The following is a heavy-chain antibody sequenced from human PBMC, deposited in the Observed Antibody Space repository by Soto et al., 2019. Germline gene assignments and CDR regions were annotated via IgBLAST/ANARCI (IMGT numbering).Heavy chain of an antibody. J-gene: IGHJ6*02. Sequence: SVKVSCKASGFTFTSSAVQCVRQARGQRLEWIGWIVVGSGNTNYAQKFQERVTITRDMSTSTAYMELSSLRSEDTAVYYCAADGSGSYSGDYYYYGMDVWGQGTTVTVSS. V-gene: IGHV1-58*01. CDR1: GFTFTSSA. CDR3: AADGSGSYSGDYYYYGMDV. D-gene: IGHD1-26*01. CDR2: IVVGSGNT.